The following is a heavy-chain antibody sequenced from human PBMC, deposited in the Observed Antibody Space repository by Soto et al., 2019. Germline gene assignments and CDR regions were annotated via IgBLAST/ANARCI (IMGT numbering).Heavy chain of an antibody. D-gene: IGHD6-13*01. J-gene: IGHJ6*02. Sequence: QVQLVQSGAEVKKPGASVKVSCKASGYTFTSYDINWVRQATGQGLEWMGWMNPNSGNTGYAQKFQGRVTMTRNTSISTAYMELSSLRSEDTAVYYCARGPRRIAAAPWLWYYGMDVWGQGTTVTVSS. CDR2: MNPNSGNT. V-gene: IGHV1-8*01. CDR3: ARGPRRIAAAPWLWYYGMDV. CDR1: GYTFTSYD.